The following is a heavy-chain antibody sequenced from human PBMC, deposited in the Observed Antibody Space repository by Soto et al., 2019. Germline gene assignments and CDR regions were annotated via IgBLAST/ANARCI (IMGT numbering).Heavy chain of an antibody. Sequence: GGSLRLSCAASGFTFSSYAMSWVRQAPGKGLEWVAAISGSGGSTYYADSVKGRFTISRDNSKNTLYLQMNSLRAEDTAVYYCATQQWLVLSYFQHWGQGTLVTVSS. CDR1: GFTFSSYA. CDR3: ATQQWLVLSYFQH. D-gene: IGHD6-19*01. V-gene: IGHV3-23*01. CDR2: ISGSGGST. J-gene: IGHJ1*01.